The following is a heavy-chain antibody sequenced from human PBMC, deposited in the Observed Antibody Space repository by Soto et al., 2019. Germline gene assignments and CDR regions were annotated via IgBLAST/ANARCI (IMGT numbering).Heavy chain of an antibody. CDR2: IYYSGST. D-gene: IGHD2-15*01. Sequence: SETLSLTCTVSGGSISSGGYYWSWIRQHPGKGLEWIGYIYYSGSTYYNPSLKSRVTISVDTSKNQFSLKLSSVTAADTAVYYCASPARGYCSGGSCYSAFDIWGQGTMVTVSS. CDR1: GGSISSGGYY. V-gene: IGHV4-31*03. CDR3: ASPARGYCSGGSCYSAFDI. J-gene: IGHJ3*02.